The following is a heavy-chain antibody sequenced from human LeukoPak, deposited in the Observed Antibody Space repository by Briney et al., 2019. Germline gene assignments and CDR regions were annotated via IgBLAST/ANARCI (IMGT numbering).Heavy chain of an antibody. Sequence: PGGSLRLSCAGSGFTFSSYGMHWVRQAPGKGLEWVAVISYDGSNKYYADSVKGRFTISRDNAKNSLYLQMNSLRAEDTALYYCARAPSHFYYDSSGYYFDYWGQGTLVTVSS. CDR3: ARAPSHFYYDSSGYYFDY. J-gene: IGHJ4*02. CDR1: GFTFSSYG. D-gene: IGHD3-22*01. V-gene: IGHV3-30*03. CDR2: ISYDGSNK.